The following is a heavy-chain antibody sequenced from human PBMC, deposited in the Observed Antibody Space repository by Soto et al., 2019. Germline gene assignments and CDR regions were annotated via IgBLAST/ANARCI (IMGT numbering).Heavy chain of an antibody. D-gene: IGHD2-15*01. CDR2: IVVGSGNT. Sequence: SVKVSCKASGFTFTSSAMQWVRQARGQRLEWIGWIVVGSGNTNYAQKFQERVTITRDMSTSTAYMELSSLRSEDTAVYYCAADTRYCSGGSCYRTPYYYYYGMDVWGQGTTVTVS. J-gene: IGHJ6*02. CDR1: GFTFTSSA. CDR3: AADTRYCSGGSCYRTPYYYYYGMDV. V-gene: IGHV1-58*02.